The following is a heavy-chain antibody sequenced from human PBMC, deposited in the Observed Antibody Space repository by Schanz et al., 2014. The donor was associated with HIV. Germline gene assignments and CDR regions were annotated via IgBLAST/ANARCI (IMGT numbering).Heavy chain of an antibody. Sequence: VQLLESGGGLVQPGGSLRLSCAASGFTVSSNYMSWVRQAPGKGLEWVSVISGSGGSTYYADSVKGRFTISRDNSKNTVYLQMNSLRAEDTAVYYCARGDGGYWYYFDYWGQGTLVTVSS. CDR3: ARGDGGYWYYFDY. D-gene: IGHD5-12*01. J-gene: IGHJ4*02. CDR1: GFTVSSNY. V-gene: IGHV3-23*01. CDR2: ISGSGGST.